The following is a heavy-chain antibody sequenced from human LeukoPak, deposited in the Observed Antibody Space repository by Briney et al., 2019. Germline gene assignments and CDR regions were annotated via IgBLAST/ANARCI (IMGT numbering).Heavy chain of an antibody. J-gene: IGHJ1*01. CDR1: GFTFSSYS. CDR2: IDFTSRYI. Sequence: PGGSLRLSCAASGFTFSSYSMNWVRQAPGKGLEWVSSIDFTSRYIYNADSVKGRFTTSRDNAKNSLDLQMNSLKVEDTGVYYCATPAAGPGAEYSLYWGQGTLVIVSS. CDR3: ATPAAGPGAEYSLY. D-gene: IGHD6-13*01. V-gene: IGHV3-21*01.